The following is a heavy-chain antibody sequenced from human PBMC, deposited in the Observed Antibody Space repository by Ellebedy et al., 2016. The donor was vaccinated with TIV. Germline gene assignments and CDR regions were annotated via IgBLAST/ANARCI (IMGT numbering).Heavy chain of an antibody. CDR1: GGSFSGYY. J-gene: IGHJ6*02. D-gene: IGHD1-14*01. CDR3: ARDRKHLYGMDV. V-gene: IGHV4-34*01. CDR2: INHSGST. Sequence: MPSETLSLTCAVYGGSFSGYYWSWIRQPPGKGLEWIGEINHSGSTNYNPSLKSRVTISVDTSKNQFSLKLSSVTAADTAVYYCARDRKHLYGMDVWGQGTTVTVSS.